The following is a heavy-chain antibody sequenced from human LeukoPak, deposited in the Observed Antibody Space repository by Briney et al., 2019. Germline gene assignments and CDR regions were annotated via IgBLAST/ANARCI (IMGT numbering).Heavy chain of an antibody. CDR3: ARSGGPGTYHQLRYNWFDP. V-gene: IGHV3-21*01. J-gene: IGHJ5*02. CDR1: GFTLSDYH. D-gene: IGHD3-10*01. CDR2: ITTISHYI. Sequence: PGGSLRLSCAASGFTLSDYHMNWVSQAPGKGLEWLSSITTISHYIYYAGAVRGRFTISRDNAKNSLYLQMNRLRGEDTAVYYCARSGGPGTYHQLRYNWFDPWGQGTLVTVSS.